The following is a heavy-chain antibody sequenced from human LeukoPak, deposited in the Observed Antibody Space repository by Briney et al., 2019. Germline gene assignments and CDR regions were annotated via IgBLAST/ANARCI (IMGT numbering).Heavy chain of an antibody. V-gene: IGHV3-48*02. CDR3: VRDAAYSAFNM. CDR2: ITTTSTSK. CDR1: GFAFNTYS. J-gene: IGHJ3*02. Sequence: GGSLRLSCAASGFAFNTYSMNWVRQAPGKGLQWVSSITTTSTSKYYADSVKGRFTIPRDNAKNSLYLQMDSLRDEDTAVSYCVRDAAYSAFNMWGQGTMVTVSS. D-gene: IGHD4-11*01.